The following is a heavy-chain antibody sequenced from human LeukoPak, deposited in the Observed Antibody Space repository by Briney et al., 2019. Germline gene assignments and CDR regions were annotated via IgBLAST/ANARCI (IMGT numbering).Heavy chain of an antibody. D-gene: IGHD3-10*02. CDR3: ARDYVTYFDS. CDR1: RGSISPYY. CDR2: VYYTGST. V-gene: IGHV4-59*01. Sequence: SETLSLTCAVSRGSISPYYWSWIRLPPGKGVEWIGYVYYTGSTEYNPSLKSRVTISLDTSKNQFSLKLRSVSAADTAIYYCARDYVTYFDSWGQGILVTVSP. J-gene: IGHJ4*02.